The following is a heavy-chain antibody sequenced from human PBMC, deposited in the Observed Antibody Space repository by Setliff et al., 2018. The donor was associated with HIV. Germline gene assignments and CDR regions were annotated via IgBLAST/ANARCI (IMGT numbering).Heavy chain of an antibody. CDR3: ASARIPTGGTSTSLDY. V-gene: IGHV3-11*06. CDR2: ISSHIGKNT. D-gene: IGHD1-1*01. CDR1: GFSFRDYY. Sequence: PGGSLRLSCAASGFSFRDYYMNWIRQAPGKGLEWVSYISSHIGKNTNYADSVKGRFTISRDNSKNTVYLQMDSLRPEDTAVYYCASARIPTGGTSTSLDYWGQGTLVTVSS. J-gene: IGHJ4*02.